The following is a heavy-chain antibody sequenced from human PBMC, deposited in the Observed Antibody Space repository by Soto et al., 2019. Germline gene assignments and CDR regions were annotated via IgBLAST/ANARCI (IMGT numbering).Heavy chain of an antibody. CDR2: IYYSGST. CDR1: GGSISSYY. V-gene: IGHV4-59*01. CDR3: ARINVGPRYYGLGHENWFDP. D-gene: IGHD3-10*01. J-gene: IGHJ5*02. Sequence: ASETLSLTCTVSGGSISSYYWSWIRQPPGKGLEWIGYIYYSGSTNYNPSLKSRVTISVDTSKNQFSLKLSSVTAADTAVYYCARINVGPRYYGLGHENWFDPWGQGTLVTVSS.